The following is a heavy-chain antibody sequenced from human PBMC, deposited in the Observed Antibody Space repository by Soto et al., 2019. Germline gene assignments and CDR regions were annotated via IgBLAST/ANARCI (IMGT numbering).Heavy chain of an antibody. CDR2: ISSSGSTI. CDR3: ASRAAYYDFWSGPMWSYGMDV. J-gene: IGHJ6*02. Sequence: PGGSLRLSCAASGFTFSSYEMNWVRQAPGKGLEWVSYISSSGSTIYYADSVKGRFTISRDNAKNSLYLQMNSLRAEDTAVYYCASRAAYYDFWSGPMWSYGMDVWGQGTTVTVSS. CDR1: GFTFSSYE. D-gene: IGHD3-3*01. V-gene: IGHV3-48*03.